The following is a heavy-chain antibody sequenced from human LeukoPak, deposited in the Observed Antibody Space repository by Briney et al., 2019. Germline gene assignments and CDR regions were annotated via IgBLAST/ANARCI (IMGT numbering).Heavy chain of an antibody. CDR2: ISSSSSYI. CDR1: GFTFSSYS. Sequence: GGSLRLSCAASGFTFSSYSMNWVRQAPGKGLEWVSSISSSSSYIYYADSVKGRFTISRDNAKNSLYLQMNSLRAEDTAVYYCARRSTFIAAVAYDDYWGQGTLVTVSS. CDR3: ARRSTFIAAVAYDDY. D-gene: IGHD6-13*01. J-gene: IGHJ4*02. V-gene: IGHV3-21*01.